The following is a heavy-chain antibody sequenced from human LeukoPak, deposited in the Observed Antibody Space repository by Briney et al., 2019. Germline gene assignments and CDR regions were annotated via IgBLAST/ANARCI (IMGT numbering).Heavy chain of an antibody. CDR3: AKDSGYSYGYYFDY. V-gene: IGHV3-30*18. J-gene: IGHJ4*02. D-gene: IGHD5-18*01. Sequence: PGGSLRLSCAASGFTFSSYGMHRVRQAPGKGLEWVAVISYDGSNKYYADSVKGRFTISRDNSKNTLYLQMNSLRAEDTAVYYCAKDSGYSYGYYFDYWGQGTLVTVSS. CDR2: ISYDGSNK. CDR1: GFTFSSYG.